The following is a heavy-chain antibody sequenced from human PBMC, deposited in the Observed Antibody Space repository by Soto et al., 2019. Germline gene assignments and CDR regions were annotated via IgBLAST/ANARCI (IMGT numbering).Heavy chain of an antibody. CDR2: IYYSGST. V-gene: IGHV4-30-4*01. CDR3: ARGLGYCSGGSCYSRAWFEP. Sequence: SETLSLTCTVSGGSISSGDYYWSWIRQPPGKGLEWIGYIYYSGSTYYNPSLKSRVTISVDTSKNQFSLKLSSVTAADTAVYYCARGLGYCSGGSCYSRAWFEPWGQGTLVTRLL. J-gene: IGHJ5*02. D-gene: IGHD2-15*01. CDR1: GGSISSGDYY.